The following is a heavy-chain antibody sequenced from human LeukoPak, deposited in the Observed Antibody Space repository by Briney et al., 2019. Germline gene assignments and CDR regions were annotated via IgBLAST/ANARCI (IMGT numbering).Heavy chain of an antibody. V-gene: IGHV4-59*01. Sequence: SETLSLTCTVSGGSISSYYWSWIRQPAGKGLEWIGYIHYTGSTDYNPSLRSRVTLSIDMSKNQFSLRLSSMTAADTAVYYCARTGGDCSSGLCYYAMDVWGQGTTVTVSS. CDR3: ARTGGDCSSGLCYYAMDV. CDR1: GGSISSYY. CDR2: IHYTGST. D-gene: IGHD2-21*02. J-gene: IGHJ6*02.